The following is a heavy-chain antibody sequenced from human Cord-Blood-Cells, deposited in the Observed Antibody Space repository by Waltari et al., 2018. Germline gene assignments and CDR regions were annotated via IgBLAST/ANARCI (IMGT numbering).Heavy chain of an antibody. J-gene: IGHJ4*02. V-gene: IGHV1-69*01. CDR1: GGTFRSYA. CDR3: AREPRNLWFGELSHFDY. CDR2: IIPIFGTA. Sequence: QVQLVQSGAEVKKPGSSVKVSCKASGGTFRSYAIRWVRPALGQGLEWMGGIIPIFGTANDAQKFQGRVTITADESTSTAYMELSSLRSEDTAVYYCAREPRNLWFGELSHFDYWGQGTLVTVSS. D-gene: IGHD3-10*01.